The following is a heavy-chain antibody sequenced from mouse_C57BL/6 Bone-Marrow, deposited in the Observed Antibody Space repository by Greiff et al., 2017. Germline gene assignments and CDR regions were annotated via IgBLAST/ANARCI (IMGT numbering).Heavy chain of an antibody. V-gene: IGHV2-2*01. J-gene: IGHJ2*01. Sequence: VQLVESGPGLVQPSQSLSITCTVSGFSLTGYGVHWVRQSPGKGLEWLGVIWRGGSTDYNAAFISRLSISKDNSKSQVFFTMNSLQADDTAIYDWARNGNWDYLDYWGQGTTLTVSS. CDR2: IWRGGST. CDR3: ARNGNWDYLDY. CDR1: GFSLTGYG. D-gene: IGHD4-1*01.